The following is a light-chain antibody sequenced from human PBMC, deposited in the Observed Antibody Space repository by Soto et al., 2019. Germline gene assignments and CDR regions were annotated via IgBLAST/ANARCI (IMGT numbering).Light chain of an antibody. CDR1: SCDVGGYNY. V-gene: IGLV2-14*01. CDR3: SSYTISSTVV. Sequence: QSALTQPASVSGSPGQSITISCTGTSCDVGGYNYVSWYQQHPGKAPKLMIYDVSNRPSGVSNRFSGSKSGNTASLTISGLQAEDEADYYCSSYTISSTVVFGGGTKVTVL. CDR2: DVS. J-gene: IGLJ2*01.